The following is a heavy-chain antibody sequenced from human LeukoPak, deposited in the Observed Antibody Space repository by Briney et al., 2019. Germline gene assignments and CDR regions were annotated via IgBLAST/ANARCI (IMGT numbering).Heavy chain of an antibody. J-gene: IGHJ6*02. CDR1: GFTFDDYT. D-gene: IGHD2-15*01. Sequence: GGSLRLSCAASGFTFDDYTMHWVRQAPGKGLEWVSLISWVGGSTYYADSVKGRFTISRDNSKNSLYLQMNSLRTEDTALYYCAKGVVERNYYYGMDVWGQGTTVTVSS. CDR3: AKGVVERNYYYGMDV. V-gene: IGHV3-43*01. CDR2: ISWVGGST.